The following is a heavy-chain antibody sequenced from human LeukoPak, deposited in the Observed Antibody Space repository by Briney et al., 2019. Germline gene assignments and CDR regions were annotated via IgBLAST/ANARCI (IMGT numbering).Heavy chain of an antibody. J-gene: IGHJ5*02. CDR3: ARVMTTVTTTRIDP. CDR1: GFTVSSNY. Sequence: PGGSLRLSCAASGFTVSSNYMSWVRQAPGKGLEWVSVIYSGGSTYYADSVKGRFTISRDNSKNTLYLQMNSLRAEDTAVYYCARVMTTVTTTRIDPWGQGTLVTVSS. CDR2: IYSGGST. V-gene: IGHV3-66*02. D-gene: IGHD4-17*01.